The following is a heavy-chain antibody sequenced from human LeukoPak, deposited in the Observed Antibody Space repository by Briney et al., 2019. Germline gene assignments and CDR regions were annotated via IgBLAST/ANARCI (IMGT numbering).Heavy chain of an antibody. D-gene: IGHD1-1*01. J-gene: IGHJ4*02. CDR2: LRGDGET. V-gene: IGHV3-23*01. CDR3: AKASWVSNAEVDL. Sequence: GGSLRLSCAASGFTFSNYAMSWVRQAPAGGLEWVSSLRGDGETFHADSVKGRFTLSRDESRNAVYLQLNNLRVEDTAVYYCAKASWVSNAEVDLWGQGTLVTVSS. CDR1: GFTFSNYA.